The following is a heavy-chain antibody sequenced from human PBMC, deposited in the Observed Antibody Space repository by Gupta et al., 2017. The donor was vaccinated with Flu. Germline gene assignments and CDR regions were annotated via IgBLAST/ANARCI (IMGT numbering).Heavy chain of an antibody. D-gene: IGHD3-3*01. J-gene: IGHJ4*02. CDR3: TTAVIDFWSGYYIDY. V-gene: IGHV3-15*01. Sequence: VRQAPGNGLEWVGRIKSKTDGGTTDYAAPVKGRFTISRDDAKNTLYLQMNSLKAEDTAGYYCTTAVIDFWSGYYIDYWGQGTLVTVSA. CDR2: IKSKTDGGTT.